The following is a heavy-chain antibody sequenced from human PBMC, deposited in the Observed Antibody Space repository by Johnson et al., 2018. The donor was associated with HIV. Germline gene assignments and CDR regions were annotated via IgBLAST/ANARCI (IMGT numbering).Heavy chain of an antibody. V-gene: IGHV3-7*01. D-gene: IGHD1-1*01. Sequence: VQLVESGGGLVKPGESLRLSCAASGFTFSNAWMSWVRQAPGKGLEWVANIKQDGSEKYYVDSVKGRFTISRYNAKNSLYLQMNSLRADDTAVYYCARDLDLREDLAFDIWGQGTMVTVSS. CDR1: GFTFSNAW. CDR3: ARDLDLREDLAFDI. J-gene: IGHJ3*02. CDR2: IKQDGSEK.